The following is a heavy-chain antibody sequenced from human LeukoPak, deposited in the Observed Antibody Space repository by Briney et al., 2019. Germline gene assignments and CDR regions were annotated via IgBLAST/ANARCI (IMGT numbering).Heavy chain of an antibody. V-gene: IGHV3-21*05. D-gene: IGHD2-8*02. CDR3: TRDGADTGFDFDY. Sequence: GGSLRLSCRASGFTFNSYSMNWVRQAPGKGLEWISYITGTSYPKMYGDSVRGRFTISRDNAQNSLYLQMNFLRAQDTAHYYCTRDGADTGFDFDYWGPGVLVTVSS. CDR1: GFTFNSYS. CDR2: ITGTSYPK. J-gene: IGHJ4*02.